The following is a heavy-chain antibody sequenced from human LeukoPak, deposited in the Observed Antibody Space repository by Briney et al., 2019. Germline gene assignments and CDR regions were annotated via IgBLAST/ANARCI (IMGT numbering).Heavy chain of an antibody. D-gene: IGHD4-23*01. CDR2: ISYDGSNK. Sequence: SGGSLRLSCAASGFTFSSYAMHWVRQAPGKGLEWVAVISYDGSNKYYADSVKGRFTISRDNSKNTLYLQMNSLRAEDTAVYYCAKGGTTVVTLTLDYWGQGTLVTVSS. CDR1: GFTFSSYA. J-gene: IGHJ4*02. V-gene: IGHV3-30*04. CDR3: AKGGTTVVTLTLDY.